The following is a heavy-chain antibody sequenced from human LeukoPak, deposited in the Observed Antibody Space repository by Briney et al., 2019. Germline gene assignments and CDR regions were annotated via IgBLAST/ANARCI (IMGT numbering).Heavy chain of an antibody. CDR1: GYTFATYW. J-gene: IGHJ5*02. CDR2: IYPGDSDT. CDR3: ARTGAAGMYNWLDP. D-gene: IGHD6-13*01. V-gene: IGHV5-51*01. Sequence: GESLRISCKASGYTFATYWIAWVRQMPGKGLEWMGIIYPGDSDTRYSPSFQGHVTISADRSISTAYLQWRSLRASDTAMYYCARTGAAGMYNWLDPWGQGTLVTVSS.